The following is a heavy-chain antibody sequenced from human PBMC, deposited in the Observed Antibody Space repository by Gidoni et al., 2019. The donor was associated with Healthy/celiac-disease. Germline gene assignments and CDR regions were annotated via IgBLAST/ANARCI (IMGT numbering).Heavy chain of an antibody. CDR2: IYYSGST. CDR3: ARDPGQPEDY. V-gene: IGHV4-39*07. J-gene: IGHJ4*02. CDR1: GGSISSSSYY. Sequence: QLQLQESGPGLVKPSETLSLTCTVAGGSISSSSYYWGWIRQPPGKGLAWIGSIYYSGSTYYNPSLKSRVTISVDTSKNQFSLKLSSVTAADTAVYYCARDPGQPEDYWGQGTLVTVSS.